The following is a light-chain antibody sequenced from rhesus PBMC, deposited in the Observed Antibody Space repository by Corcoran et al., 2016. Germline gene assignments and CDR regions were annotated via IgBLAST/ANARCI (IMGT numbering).Light chain of an antibody. V-gene: IGKV1-19*01. J-gene: IGKJ2*01. Sequence: DIQMTQSPSSLSASVGDKVTITCYASQGISSWLAWYQQKTGKDPKPLIYAASSLQSGVPSRFSGSGSGTDYTLTISSLQPEDFATYYCQQYDDLPYSFGQGTKVEIK. CDR1: QGISSW. CDR2: AAS. CDR3: QQYDDLPYS.